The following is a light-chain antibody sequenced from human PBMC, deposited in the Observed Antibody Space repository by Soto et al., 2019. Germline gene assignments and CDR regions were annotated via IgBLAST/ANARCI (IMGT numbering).Light chain of an antibody. Sequence: ETVLTQSPGTLSLSPGERATLACRASQSVSSTGFAWYQQKPGQAPRLLIYDASRRATGISDRFSGSGSGTDFTLTISRLEPEDFAIYYCQHYGGSSHRFSFGPGTKVDIK. J-gene: IGKJ3*01. CDR2: DAS. V-gene: IGKV3-20*01. CDR3: QHYGGSSHRFS. CDR1: QSVSSTG.